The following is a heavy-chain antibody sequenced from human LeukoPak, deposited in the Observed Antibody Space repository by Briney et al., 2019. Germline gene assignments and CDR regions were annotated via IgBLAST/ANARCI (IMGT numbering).Heavy chain of an antibody. CDR1: GFTFSSYA. D-gene: IGHD3-16*01. CDR2: ISGSGGST. J-gene: IGHJ4*02. V-gene: IGHV3-23*01. CDR3: AKNWGGLRGGVY. Sequence: GGSLRLSCAASGFTFSSYAMSWVRQAPGKGLEWVSAISGSGGSTYYADSVKGRFTISRDNSKNTLYLQMNDLRAEGTAVYSWAKNWGGLRGGVYWGQGTLVTVSS.